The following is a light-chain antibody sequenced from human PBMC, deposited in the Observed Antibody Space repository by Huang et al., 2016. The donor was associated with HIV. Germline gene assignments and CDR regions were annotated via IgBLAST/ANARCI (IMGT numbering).Light chain of an antibody. CDR1: QSVTTNY. CDR3: QQYGSSPT. J-gene: IGKJ3*01. Sequence: EIVLTQSPGTLSLSPGERATLSCRASQSVTTNYLAWYQQKPGQAPRLLSYGASSRATGVPDRFSGSGSGTDFTLTISRLEPEDFAVYYCQQYGSSPTFGPGTKVDIK. V-gene: IGKV3-20*01. CDR2: GAS.